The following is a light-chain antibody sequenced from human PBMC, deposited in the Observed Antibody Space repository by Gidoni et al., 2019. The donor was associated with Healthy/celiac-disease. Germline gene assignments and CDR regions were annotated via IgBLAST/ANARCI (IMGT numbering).Light chain of an antibody. CDR2: DAS. Sequence: EIVLTQSPATLSLSPGERATLSCRASQSVSSYLAWNQQKPGQAPRLLIYDASNRATGIPARFSGSGSGTDFTLTISSLEPEDFAVYYCQQRSNWQVTFXGXTKVXIK. CDR1: QSVSSY. CDR3: QQRSNWQVT. J-gene: IGKJ4*01. V-gene: IGKV3-11*01.